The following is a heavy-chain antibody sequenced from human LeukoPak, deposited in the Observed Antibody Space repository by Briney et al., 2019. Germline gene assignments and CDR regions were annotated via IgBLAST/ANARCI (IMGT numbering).Heavy chain of an antibody. D-gene: IGHD2-2*01. CDR3: ARVVPEDIVVVPAAIWRGWFDP. J-gene: IGHJ5*02. CDR1: GGTFSSYA. Sequence: ASVKVSXKASGGTFSSYAISWVRQAPGQGLEWMGGIIPIFGTANYAQKFQGRVTITADESTSTAYMELSSLRSEDTAVYYCARVVPEDIVVVPAAIWRGWFDPWGQGTLVTVSS. CDR2: IIPIFGTA. V-gene: IGHV1-69*13.